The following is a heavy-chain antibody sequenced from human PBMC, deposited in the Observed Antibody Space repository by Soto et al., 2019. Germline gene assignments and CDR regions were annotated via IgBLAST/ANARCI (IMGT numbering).Heavy chain of an antibody. CDR1: GFTLSSYV. J-gene: IGHJ3*01. CDR3: ARDRQQWLEPAGGALPF. V-gene: IGHV3-30-3*01. D-gene: IGHD6-19*01. CDR2: ISYAGNDN. Sequence: HPGGSLRLSCAASGFTLSSYVMHWVRQAPGKGLEWVARISYAGNDNYYADSVKGRFTISRDNSKKTLYLQMTSLRADDTAVYYCARDRQQWLEPAGGALPFWGQGTMVT.